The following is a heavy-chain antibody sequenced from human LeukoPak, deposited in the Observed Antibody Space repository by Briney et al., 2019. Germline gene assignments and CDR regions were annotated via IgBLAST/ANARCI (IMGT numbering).Heavy chain of an antibody. V-gene: IGHV4-34*01. CDR3: ARTYRRFNYYYMDV. J-gene: IGHJ6*03. CDR1: GGSFSGYY. D-gene: IGHD3-3*01. CDR2: ITHSGST. Sequence: PSETLSLTGAVYGGSFSGYYWSWIRQRPGKGLEWIGEITHSGSTNYNPSLKSRVTIAVATSKNQFSLKLRSVTAADTAVYSCARTYRRFNYYYMDVWGKGTTVTVSS.